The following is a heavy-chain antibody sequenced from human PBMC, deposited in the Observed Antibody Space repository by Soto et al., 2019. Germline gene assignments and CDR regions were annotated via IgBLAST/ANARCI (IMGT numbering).Heavy chain of an antibody. CDR1: GFTFSDYG. CDR3: AKDKNGDFTFDY. Sequence: QVQLAESGGGVVQPGRSLRLSCAASGFTFSDYGIHWVRQAPGKRLEWVAVIAYDGSNEYYADSVKGRFTISRDNSKNTVYLQMSSLRAEDTAFYYCAKDKNGDFTFDYWGQGTLVTVSS. D-gene: IGHD4-17*01. J-gene: IGHJ4*02. V-gene: IGHV3-30*18. CDR2: IAYDGSNE.